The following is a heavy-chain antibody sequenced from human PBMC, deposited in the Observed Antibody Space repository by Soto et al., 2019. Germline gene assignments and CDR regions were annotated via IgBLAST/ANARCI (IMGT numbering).Heavy chain of an antibody. J-gene: IGHJ4*02. D-gene: IGHD3-10*01. CDR1: GVSVSSGSFY. CDR2: GSYSGTT. Sequence: QVQLQESGPGLVKPSETLSLTCTVSGVSVSSGSFYWAWIRQPPGKGLEWIGFGSYSGTTNYKPSLKSRVTISVDTSRSQISLKVSSLTAADTAVYYCARGATGTQFDYWGRGTLVTVSS. V-gene: IGHV4-61*01. CDR3: ARGATGTQFDY.